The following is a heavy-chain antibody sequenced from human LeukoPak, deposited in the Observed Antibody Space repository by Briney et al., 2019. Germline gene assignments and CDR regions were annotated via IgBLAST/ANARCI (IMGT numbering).Heavy chain of an antibody. V-gene: IGHV1-2*06. CDR3: ARDNSRITIFGVVIIRRLMDV. J-gene: IGHJ6*03. Sequence: ASVKVSCKASGYTFTGYYMHWVRQAPGQGLERMGRINPNSGGTNYAQKFQGRVTMTRDTSISTAYMELSRLRSDDTAVYYCARDNSRITIFGVVIIRRLMDVWGKGTTVTVSS. CDR1: GYTFTGYY. D-gene: IGHD3-3*01. CDR2: INPNSGGT.